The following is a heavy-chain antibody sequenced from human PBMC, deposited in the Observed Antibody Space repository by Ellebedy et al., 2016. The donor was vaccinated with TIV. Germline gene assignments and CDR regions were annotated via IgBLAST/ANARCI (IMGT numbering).Heavy chain of an antibody. CDR3: ARSYQMLS. D-gene: IGHD2-2*01. CDR2: IDGSGSTI. J-gene: IGHJ4*02. V-gene: IGHV3-11*01. Sequence: GESLKISCAASGFSFSSYYMNWIRQAPGKGLEWVAYIDGSGSTIYYADSVKGRFTISRDNVQNSLYLQMNSLRAEDTALYYCARSYQMLSWGQGTLVTVSS. CDR1: GFSFSSYY.